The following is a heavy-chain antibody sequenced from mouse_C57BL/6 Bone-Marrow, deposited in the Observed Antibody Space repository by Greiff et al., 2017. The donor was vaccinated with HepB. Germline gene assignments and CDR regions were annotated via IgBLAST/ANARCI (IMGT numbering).Heavy chain of an antibody. CDR1: GYTFTDYE. CDR2: IDPETGGT. V-gene: IGHV1-15*01. J-gene: IGHJ4*01. CDR3: TRDYYDSSSYARDY. D-gene: IGHD1-1*01. Sequence: QVPLQQSGAELVRPGASVTLSCKASGYTFTDYEMHWVKQTPVHGLEWIGAIDPETGGTAYNQKFKGKAILTADKSSSTAYMELRSLTSEDSAVYYCTRDYYDSSSYARDYWGQGTSVTGAS.